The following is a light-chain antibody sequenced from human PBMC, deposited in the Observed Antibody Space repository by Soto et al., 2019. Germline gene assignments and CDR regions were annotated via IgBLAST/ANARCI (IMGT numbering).Light chain of an antibody. CDR2: GAS. CDR3: QQYNNWPPWT. J-gene: IGKJ1*01. Sequence: VITPTQDALAFALGSRSTINCNFIHSVLDSSNNKNYLAWYQQKPGQPPRLLIYGASTRATGIPARFSGSGSGTEFTLTISSLQSEDFAVYYCQQYNNWPPWTFGQGTKVDIK. V-gene: IGKV4-1*01. CDR1: HSVLDSSNNKNY.